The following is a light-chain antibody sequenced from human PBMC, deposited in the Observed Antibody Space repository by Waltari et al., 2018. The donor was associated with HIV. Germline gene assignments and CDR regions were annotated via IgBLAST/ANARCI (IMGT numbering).Light chain of an antibody. Sequence: QSVLTQPPSAFGSPGQRLTISCSGSSSNSGSNAVNWYQHFPGTAPTLLIFGNAHRPSGVSARISSSKSGTSASLAISGLRSEDEGEYYCASWDDSLQSVVFGGGTK. CDR1: SSNSGSNA. CDR3: ASWDDSLQSVV. V-gene: IGLV1-44*01. CDR2: GNA. J-gene: IGLJ2*01.